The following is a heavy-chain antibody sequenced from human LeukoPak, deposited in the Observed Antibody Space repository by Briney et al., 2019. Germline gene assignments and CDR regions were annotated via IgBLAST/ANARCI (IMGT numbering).Heavy chain of an antibody. Sequence: GASVKVSCKASGGTFSSYAISWVRQAPGQGLEWMGGIIPIFGTANYAQKFQGRVTITADESTSTAYMELSSLRSEDTAVYYCARNPDASGYSGYNYYYYMDVWGKGTTVTISS. CDR1: GGTFSSYA. V-gene: IGHV1-69*13. D-gene: IGHD5-12*01. CDR2: IIPIFGTA. J-gene: IGHJ6*03. CDR3: ARNPDASGYSGYNYYYYMDV.